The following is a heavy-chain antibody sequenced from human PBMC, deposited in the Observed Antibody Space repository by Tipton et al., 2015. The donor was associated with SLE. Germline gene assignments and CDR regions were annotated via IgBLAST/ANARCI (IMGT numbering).Heavy chain of an antibody. Sequence: TLSLTCAVYGGSFSGYYWSWIRQSPGKGLEWIGEINHSGNTNYNPSLKSRVTISVDTSKNQFSLKLSSVTAADTAVYYCAEGVLPWAAFDIWGQGTMVTVSS. CDR2: INHSGNT. J-gene: IGHJ3*02. D-gene: IGHD3-10*01. V-gene: IGHV4-34*01. CDR3: AEGVLPWAAFDI. CDR1: GGSFSGYY.